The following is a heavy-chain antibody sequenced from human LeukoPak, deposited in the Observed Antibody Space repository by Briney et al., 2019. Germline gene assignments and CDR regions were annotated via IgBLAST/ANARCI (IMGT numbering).Heavy chain of an antibody. CDR2: IYTSGST. D-gene: IGHD3-3*01. Sequence: SETLSLTCTVSGGSISSGSYYWSWIRQPAGKGLEWIGRIYTSGSTNYNPSLKSRVTISVDTSKNKFSLKLSSVTAADTAVYYCAREAYDFWSGSARDSGYWGQGTLVTVSS. V-gene: IGHV4-61*02. CDR1: GGSISSGSYY. J-gene: IGHJ4*02. CDR3: AREAYDFWSGSARDSGY.